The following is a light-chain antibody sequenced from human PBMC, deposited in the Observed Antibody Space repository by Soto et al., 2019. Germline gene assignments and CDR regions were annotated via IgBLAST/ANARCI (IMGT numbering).Light chain of an antibody. CDR3: AAWDDSLSGPV. V-gene: IGLV1-47*01. J-gene: IGLJ2*01. CDR1: KSNIGSNF. Sequence: QPVLTQPPSASGTPGQRVTISCSGSKSNIGSNFVYWYQQLPGTAPKLLIYENHQRPSGVPERFSGSKSGTSASLAISGLRSDDEADYYCAAWDDSLSGPVFGGGTKLTVL. CDR2: ENH.